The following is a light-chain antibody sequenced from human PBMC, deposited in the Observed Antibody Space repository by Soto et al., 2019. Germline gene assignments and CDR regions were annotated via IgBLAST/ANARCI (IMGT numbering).Light chain of an antibody. V-gene: IGKV1-27*01. CDR3: QKYNSALLT. CDR2: AAS. Sequence: DIQMTQSPSSLSASVGDRVTITCRASQGIYNYLAWYQQKPGKAPKLLIYAASTLEAGVPSRFSGSGSGTDFTLTISSLQPEDVATYYCQKYNSALLTFGQGTQLEMK. J-gene: IGKJ5*01. CDR1: QGIYNY.